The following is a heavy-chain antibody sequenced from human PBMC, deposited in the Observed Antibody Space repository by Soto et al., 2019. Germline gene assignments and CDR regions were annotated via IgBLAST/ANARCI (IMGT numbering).Heavy chain of an antibody. D-gene: IGHD1-7*01. V-gene: IGHV5-51*04. CDR2: IYPGDSET. CDR3: ARLGTMAEPDG. J-gene: IGHJ4*02. Sequence: GESLKISCKASGYSFTSYWIGWVRQMPGKGLEWMGIIYPGDSETRYSPSFEGQVTISVDKPTSTAYLQWSSLKASDTAMYYCARLGTMAEPDGWGQGTLVTVSS. CDR1: GYSFTSYW.